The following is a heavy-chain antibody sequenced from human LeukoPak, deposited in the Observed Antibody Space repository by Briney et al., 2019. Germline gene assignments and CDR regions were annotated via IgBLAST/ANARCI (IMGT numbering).Heavy chain of an antibody. D-gene: IGHD1-14*01. V-gene: IGHV4-38-2*02. CDR3: ARWASISREPGGFFDH. CDR1: DDSVTNDFF. Sequence: PSETLSLTCTVSDDSVTNDFFWGWVRPPPGKELEGIGSFCLGRDTYYRQSLKSRVTISVDTSKNQFSLNLNSVAAADTAVYYCARWASISREPGGFFDHWGQGTLVTVSS. CDR2: FCLGRDT. J-gene: IGHJ4*02.